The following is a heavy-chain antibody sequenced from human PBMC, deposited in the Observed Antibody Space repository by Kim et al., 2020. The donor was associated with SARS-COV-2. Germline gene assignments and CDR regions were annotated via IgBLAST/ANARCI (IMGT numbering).Heavy chain of an antibody. V-gene: IGHV3-23*01. J-gene: IGHJ4*02. CDR3: AKVSPPPKWADIVVVPAAIDY. D-gene: IGHD2-2*01. Sequence: FTISRDNSKNTLYLQMNSLRAEDTAVYYCAKVSPPPKWADIVVVPAAIDYWGQGTLVTVSS.